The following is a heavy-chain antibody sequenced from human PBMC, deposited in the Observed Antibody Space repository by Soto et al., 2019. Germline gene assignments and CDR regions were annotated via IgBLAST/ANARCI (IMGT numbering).Heavy chain of an antibody. J-gene: IGHJ4*02. Sequence: PSETLSLTCTVSGGSISSGGYYWSWIRQHPGKGLEWIGYIYYSGSTYYNPSLKSRVTISVDTSKNQFSLKLSSVTGVDTAVYYCASSLWLQLHFDYWGQGTLVTVSS. CDR2: IYYSGST. CDR1: GGSISSGGYY. CDR3: ASSLWLQLHFDY. D-gene: IGHD5-12*01. V-gene: IGHV4-31*03.